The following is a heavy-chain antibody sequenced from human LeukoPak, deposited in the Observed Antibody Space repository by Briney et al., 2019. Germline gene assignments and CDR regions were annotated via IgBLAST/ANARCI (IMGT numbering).Heavy chain of an antibody. CDR2: IYYSGNT. CDR1: GDSISTSNSY. CDR3: ARGPYYYYMDV. Sequence: ASETLSLTCTVSGDSISTSNSYWGWIRQPPGKGLEWIGSIYYSGNTYYNASLKSRVTISVDTSKNQFSLKLSSVTAADTAVYYCARGPYYYYMDVWGKGTTVTVSS. V-gene: IGHV4-39*07. J-gene: IGHJ6*03.